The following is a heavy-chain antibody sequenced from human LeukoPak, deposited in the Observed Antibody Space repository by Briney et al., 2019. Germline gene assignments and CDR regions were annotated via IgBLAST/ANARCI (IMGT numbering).Heavy chain of an antibody. Sequence: VASVEVSCKTSGYTFSTYDINWVRQAAGQGLEWMGWMNPNSGNTGFAQKFQGRASITRDTSITTAYLELSSLRSEDTAVYYCARAIRYQLLSDYWGQGTLVTVSS. CDR3: ARAIRYQLLSDY. CDR1: GYTFSTYD. J-gene: IGHJ4*02. D-gene: IGHD2-2*01. V-gene: IGHV1-8*03. CDR2: MNPNSGNT.